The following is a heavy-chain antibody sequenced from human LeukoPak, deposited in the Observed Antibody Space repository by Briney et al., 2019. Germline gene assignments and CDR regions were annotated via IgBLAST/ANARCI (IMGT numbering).Heavy chain of an antibody. Sequence: SETLSLTCAVYGGSFSGYYWSWIRQPPGKGLEWIGEINHSGSTNYNPSLKSRVTISVDTSKNQFSLKLSSVTAADTAVYYCARVPGRAVKAYNWFDPWGQGTLVSVSS. CDR3: ARVPGRAVKAYNWFDP. CDR2: INHSGST. D-gene: IGHD3-10*01. J-gene: IGHJ5*02. V-gene: IGHV4-34*01. CDR1: GGSFSGYY.